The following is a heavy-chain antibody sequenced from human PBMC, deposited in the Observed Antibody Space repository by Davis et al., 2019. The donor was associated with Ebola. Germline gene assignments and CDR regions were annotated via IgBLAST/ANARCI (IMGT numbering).Heavy chain of an antibody. CDR3: VRVRYTGTYDAFDI. D-gene: IGHD2-2*02. J-gene: IGHJ3*02. CDR1: GGSMRSGVYS. CDR2: INGGGNT. Sequence: SETLSLTCTVSGGSMRSGVYSWCWIRQPPGKGLEWIGTINGGGNTAYHPSLRSRVTISVDRSKNQFFLKVSSVTAADTAVYFCVRVRYTGTYDAFDIWGRGTVVTVS. V-gene: IGHV4-30-2*01.